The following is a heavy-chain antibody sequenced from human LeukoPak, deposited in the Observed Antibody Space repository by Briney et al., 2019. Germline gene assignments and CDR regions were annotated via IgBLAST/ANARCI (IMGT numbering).Heavy chain of an antibody. CDR1: GYTFTGYY. CDR3: AKRMADGFSLLQYYFGS. CDR2: INPNSGGT. V-gene: IGHV1-2*02. D-gene: IGHD2-15*01. J-gene: IGHJ4*02. Sequence: ASVTVSCKASGYTFTGYYMHWVRQAPGQGLEWMGWINPNSGGTNYAQKFQGRVTMTRDTSISTAYMELSRLRSDDTAVYYCAKRMADGFSLLQYYFGSWGQGTLVTVSS.